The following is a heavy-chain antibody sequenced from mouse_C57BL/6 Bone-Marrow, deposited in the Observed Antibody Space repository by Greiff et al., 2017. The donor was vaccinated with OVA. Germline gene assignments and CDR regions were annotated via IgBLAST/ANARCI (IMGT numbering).Heavy chain of an antibody. J-gene: IGHJ3*01. CDR3: AGQLRLAWFAY. D-gene: IGHD3-2*02. CDR2: INPSTGGT. CDR1: GYSFTGYY. Sequence: EVKLVESGPELVKPGASVKISCKASGYSFTGYYMNWVKQSPEKSLEWIGEINPSTGGTTYNQKFKAKATLTVDKSSSTAYMQLKSLTSEDSAVYYCAGQLRLAWFAYWGQGTLVTVSA. V-gene: IGHV1-42*01.